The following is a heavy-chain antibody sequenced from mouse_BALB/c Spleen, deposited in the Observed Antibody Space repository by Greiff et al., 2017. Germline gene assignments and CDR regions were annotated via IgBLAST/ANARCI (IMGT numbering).Heavy chain of an antibody. CDR2: ISSGGSYT. V-gene: IGHV5-6*02. CDR1: GFTFSSYG. CDR3: ARRDYGSSNYFDY. D-gene: IGHD1-1*01. Sequence: EVKLVESGGDLVKPGGSLKLSCAASGFTFSSYGMSWVRQTPDKRLEWVATISSGGSYTYYPDSVKGRFTISRDNAKNTLYLQMSSLKSEDTAMYYCARRDYGSSNYFDYWGKGTTLTVS. J-gene: IGHJ2*01.